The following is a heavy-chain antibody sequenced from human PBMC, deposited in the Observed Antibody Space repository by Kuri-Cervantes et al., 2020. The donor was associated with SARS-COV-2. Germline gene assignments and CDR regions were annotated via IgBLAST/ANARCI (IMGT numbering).Heavy chain of an antibody. CDR3: AKVGTSIAVSGRFDY. V-gene: IGHV3-23*03. D-gene: IGHD6-19*01. CDR1: GFTFSSYA. J-gene: IGHJ4*02. CDR2: IYSGGSST. Sequence: GESLKISCAASGFTFSSYAMSWVRQAPGKGLEWVSVIYSGGSSTYYADSVKGRFTISRDNSKNTLHLQMNSLRAEDTAVYYCAKVGTSIAVSGRFDYWGQGTLVTVSS.